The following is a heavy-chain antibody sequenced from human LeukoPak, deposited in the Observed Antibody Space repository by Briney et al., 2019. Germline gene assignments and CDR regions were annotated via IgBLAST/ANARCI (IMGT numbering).Heavy chain of an antibody. J-gene: IGHJ4*02. CDR1: GFKFGDYA. V-gene: IGHV3-49*04. D-gene: IGHD3-10*01. Sequence: GGSLRLACLASGFKFGDYAMTWVRQAAGGGLEWMSLIRSEAHGGTSEYAASVSGRFTISRDDSHSTVVLQMTSLRIEDTGVYFCTRGTMVRGAKYYFDSWGQGALVTVSS. CDR3: TRGTMVRGAKYYFDS. CDR2: IRSEAHGGTS.